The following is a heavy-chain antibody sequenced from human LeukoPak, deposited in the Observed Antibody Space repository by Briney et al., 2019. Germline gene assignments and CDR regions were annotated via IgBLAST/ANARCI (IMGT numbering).Heavy chain of an antibody. CDR2: VYSSGGT. D-gene: IGHD6-19*01. CDR3: ARHRFNSVWSTFDI. V-gene: IGHV4-59*08. Sequence: SETLSLTCTVSGDSINGYYWTWLRQPPGKGLEWIGCVYSSGGTNYNPSLKSRVTISVDTSTNQFSLKLTSVTAADTAVYYCARHRFNSVWSTFDIWGQGTMVTVSS. CDR1: GDSINGYY. J-gene: IGHJ3*02.